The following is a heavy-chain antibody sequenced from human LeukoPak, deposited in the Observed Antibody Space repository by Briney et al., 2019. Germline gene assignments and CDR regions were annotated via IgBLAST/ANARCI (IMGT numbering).Heavy chain of an antibody. Sequence: SETLSLTCTVSGASISSYYWSWIRQPPGKGLEWIGYIHYSGSINYNSSLKSRVTISLDTSKNQFSLKLRSVTAADTAVYYCASIPAAIGFFGELYPFHYWGQGTLVTVSS. V-gene: IGHV4-59*01. CDR1: GASISSYY. CDR2: IHYSGSI. D-gene: IGHD3-10*01. J-gene: IGHJ4*02. CDR3: ASIPAAIGFFGELYPFHY.